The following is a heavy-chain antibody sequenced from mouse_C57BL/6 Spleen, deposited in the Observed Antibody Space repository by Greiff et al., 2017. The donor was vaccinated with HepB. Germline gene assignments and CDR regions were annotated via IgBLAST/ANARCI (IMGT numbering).Heavy chain of an antibody. Sequence: EVQLQQSGPELVKPGASVKISCKASGYTFTDYYMNWVKQSHGKSLEWIGDINPNNGGTSYNQKFKGKATLTVDKSSSTAYMELRSLTSEDSAVYYCASGYYGSIFDYWGQGTTLTVSS. CDR1: GYTFTDYY. CDR2: INPNNGGT. J-gene: IGHJ2*01. D-gene: IGHD1-1*01. V-gene: IGHV1-26*01. CDR3: ASGYYGSIFDY.